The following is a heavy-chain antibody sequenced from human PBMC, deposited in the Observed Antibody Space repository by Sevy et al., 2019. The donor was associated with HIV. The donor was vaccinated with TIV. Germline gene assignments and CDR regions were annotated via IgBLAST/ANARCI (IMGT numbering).Heavy chain of an antibody. CDR3: ARSLGNYPGNWFDP. CDR2: ISAYNGNT. D-gene: IGHD4-4*01. CDR1: GYTFTSYG. V-gene: IGHV1-18*01. Sequence: ASVKVSCKASGYTFTSYGISWVRQAPGQGLEWMGWISAYNGNTNYAQKLQGRVTMTTDTSTSTDYMELRSLRSDDTAVYYCARSLGNYPGNWFDPWGQGTLVTVSS. J-gene: IGHJ5*02.